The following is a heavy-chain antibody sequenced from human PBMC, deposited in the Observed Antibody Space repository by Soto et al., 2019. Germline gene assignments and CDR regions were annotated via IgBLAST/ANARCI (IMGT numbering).Heavy chain of an antibody. CDR2: IYKSATT. CDR3: ARGRYCLTGRCFPNWFDS. D-gene: IGHD7-27*01. Sequence: QVQLLESGPGLVKPSQTLSLTCSVSGDSISNLDYFWAWIRQPPGQALEYIGYIYKSATTYYNPSFESRVAISVDTSKSQFSLNVTSVTAEDTAVYFCARGRYCLTGRCFPNWFDSWGQGALVTVSS. CDR1: GDSISNLDYF. V-gene: IGHV4-30-4*01. J-gene: IGHJ5*01.